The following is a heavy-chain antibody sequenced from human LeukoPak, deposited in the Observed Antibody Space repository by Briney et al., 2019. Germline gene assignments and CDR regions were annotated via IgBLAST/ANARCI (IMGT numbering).Heavy chain of an antibody. CDR3: ARRDNGMDV. CDR1: GGSISSSSYS. V-gene: IGHV4-39*01. Sequence: SETLSLTCTVSGGSISSSSYSWGWIRQPPGKGLEWIGSIYYSGSTYYNPSLKSRVTISVDTSKNQFSLKLSSVTAADTAVYYCARRDNGMDVWGQGTTVTVSS. CDR2: IYYSGST. J-gene: IGHJ6*02. D-gene: IGHD2-15*01.